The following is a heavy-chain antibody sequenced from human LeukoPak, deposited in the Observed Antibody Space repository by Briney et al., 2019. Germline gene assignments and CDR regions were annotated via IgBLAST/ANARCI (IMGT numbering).Heavy chain of an antibody. V-gene: IGHV4-30-4*01. J-gene: IGHJ4*02. Sequence: SETLSLTCTVSGGSISSGDYYWSWIRQPPGKGLEWIGYIYYSGSTYYNPSLKSRVTISVDTSKNQFSLKLSSVTAADTAVYYCARGRGRGYYDSSGYPPRAFDYWGQGTLVTVSS. CDR3: ARGRGRGYYDSSGYPPRAFDY. CDR1: GGSISSGDYY. CDR2: IYYSGST. D-gene: IGHD3-22*01.